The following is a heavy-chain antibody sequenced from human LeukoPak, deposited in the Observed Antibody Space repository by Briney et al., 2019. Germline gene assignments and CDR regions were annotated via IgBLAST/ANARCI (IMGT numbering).Heavy chain of an antibody. CDR1: GYAFSDHY. D-gene: IGHD2-8*01. CDR2: INANTGAT. V-gene: IGHV1-2*02. J-gene: IGHJ4*02. CDR3: TRGEINGADFDC. Sequence: ASVKDSFKPAGYAFSDHYIYWVRQAPGQGFEWMGWINANTGATNYAAKFRGRVTMTTDTSINTAYMDLTRLRSDDTAIYYCTRGEINGADFDCLGQGTLVTVSS.